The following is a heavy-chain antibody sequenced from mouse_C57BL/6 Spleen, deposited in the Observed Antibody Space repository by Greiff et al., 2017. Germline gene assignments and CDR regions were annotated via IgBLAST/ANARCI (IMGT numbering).Heavy chain of an antibody. CDR1: GYTFTDYY. J-gene: IGHJ1*03. V-gene: IGHV1-19*01. Sequence: EVQLQESGPVLVKPGASVKMSCKASGYTFTDYYMNWVKQSHGKSLEWIGVINPYNGGTSYNQKFKGKATLTVDKSSSTAYMELNSLTSEDSAVYYCAREGVVAKGYFDVWGTGTTVTVSS. CDR2: INPYNGGT. CDR3: AREGVVAKGYFDV. D-gene: IGHD1-1*01.